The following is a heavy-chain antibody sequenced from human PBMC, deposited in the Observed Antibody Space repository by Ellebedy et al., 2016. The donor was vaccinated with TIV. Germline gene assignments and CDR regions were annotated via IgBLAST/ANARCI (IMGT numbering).Heavy chain of an antibody. J-gene: IGHJ6*02. V-gene: IGHV1-18*04. CDR2: ISAYNGNT. CDR1: GYTFTSYG. Sequence: ASVKVSCKASGYTFTSYGISWVRQAPGQGLEWMGWISAYNGNTNYAQKLQGRVTMTTDTSTSTAYMELRSLRSDDTAVYYCARYSGYDYFPPGGMDVWGQGTTVTVSS. CDR3: ARYSGYDYFPPGGMDV. D-gene: IGHD5-12*01.